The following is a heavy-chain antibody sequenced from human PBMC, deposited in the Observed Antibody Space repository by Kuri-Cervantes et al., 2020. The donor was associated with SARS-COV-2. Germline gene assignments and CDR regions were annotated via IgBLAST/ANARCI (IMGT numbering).Heavy chain of an antibody. D-gene: IGHD4-23*01. Sequence: SETLSLTCTVSGGSISGYYWSWIRQPAGKGLEWIGEINHSGDTNYNPSLKSRVTMSIDTSKNQFSLRVKSVSAADTAVYYCARGGGFFEPSLDSWGHGTRVTVSS. CDR2: INHSGDT. CDR3: ARGGGFFEPSLDS. CDR1: GGSISGYY. J-gene: IGHJ5*01. V-gene: IGHV4-34*01.